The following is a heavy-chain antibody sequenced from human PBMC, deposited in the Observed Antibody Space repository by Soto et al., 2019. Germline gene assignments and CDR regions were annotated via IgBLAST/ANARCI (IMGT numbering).Heavy chain of an antibody. CDR1: GYTFTGYY. CDR3: ARGGGYDSSGYYYYYGMDV. CDR2: INPNSGGT. Sequence: GASVKVSCKASGYTFTGYYMHWVRQAPGQGLEWMGWINPNSGGTNYAQKFQGWVTMTRDTSISTAYMELSRLRSDDTAVYYCARGGGYDSSGYYYYYGMDVWGQGTTVTVSS. D-gene: IGHD3-22*01. J-gene: IGHJ6*02. V-gene: IGHV1-2*04.